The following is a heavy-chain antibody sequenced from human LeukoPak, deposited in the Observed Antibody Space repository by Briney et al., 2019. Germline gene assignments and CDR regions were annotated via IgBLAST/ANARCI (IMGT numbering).Heavy chain of an antibody. D-gene: IGHD3-22*01. CDR3: ARDAGKFCSDSSNHYYRGSFDF. J-gene: IGHJ4*02. Sequence: SETLSLTCTVSGGSISSYYWSWIRQPPGKGLEWIGYIYYSGSTNYNPSLKSRVTISVDTSKNQFSLKLSSVTAADTAVYYCARDAGKFCSDSSNHYYRGSFDFWGQGTLVTVSS. CDR2: IYYSGST. V-gene: IGHV4-59*01. CDR1: GGSISSYY.